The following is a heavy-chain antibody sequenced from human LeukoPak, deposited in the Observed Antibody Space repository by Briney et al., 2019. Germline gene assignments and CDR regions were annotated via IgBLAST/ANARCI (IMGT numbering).Heavy chain of an antibody. Sequence: SETLSLTCTVSGGSLSSYYWSWIRQPPGKGLEWIGYIYYSGSTNYNPSLKSRVTISVDTSKNQFSLKLSSVTAADTAVYYCAXXXXYDFWSGPRRAFDIWGQGTMVTVSS. CDR1: GGSLSSYY. CDR3: AXXXXYDFWSGPRRAFDI. J-gene: IGHJ3*02. CDR2: IYYSGST. V-gene: IGHV4-59*08. D-gene: IGHD3-3*01.